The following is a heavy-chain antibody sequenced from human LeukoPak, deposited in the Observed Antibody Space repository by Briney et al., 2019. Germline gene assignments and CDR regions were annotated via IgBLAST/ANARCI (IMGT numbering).Heavy chain of an antibody. CDR3: ARQGRWLQDRVDY. D-gene: IGHD5-24*01. J-gene: IGHJ4*02. CDR1: GGSFSSSY. V-gene: IGHV4-59*08. CDR2: IYYSGST. Sequence: PSETLSLTCSVSGGSFSSSYWSWIRQPPGKGLEWIGYIYYSGSTNYNPSLQSRVTISVDTSKNQFSLKLSSVTAADTAVYYCARQGRWLQDRVDYWGQGTLVTVSS.